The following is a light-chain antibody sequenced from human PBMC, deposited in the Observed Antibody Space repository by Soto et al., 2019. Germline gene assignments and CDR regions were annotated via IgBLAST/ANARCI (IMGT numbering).Light chain of an antibody. CDR1: QSVSSN. V-gene: IGKV3-15*01. J-gene: IGKJ1*01. CDR3: QQYSNWPRT. Sequence: EVVMTQSPATLSVSPGERATLSCRVSQSVSSNLAWYQQKPGQAPRLLIYGASTRATGIPARFSGSGSGTEFSLTISSLQSEDFAVYYFQQYSNWPRTFGQGTKVEIK. CDR2: GAS.